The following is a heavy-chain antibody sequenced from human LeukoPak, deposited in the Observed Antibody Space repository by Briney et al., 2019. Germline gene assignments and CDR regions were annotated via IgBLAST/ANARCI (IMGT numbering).Heavy chain of an antibody. CDR1: GFTFSNAW. V-gene: IGHV3-15*01. CDR3: TTAPIIAVAGTRSDY. J-gene: IGHJ4*02. CDR2: IKSKTDGGTT. Sequence: GGSLRLSCAASGFTFSNAWMSWVRQAPGKGLEWVGRIKSKTDGGTTDYAAPVKGRFTISRDDSKNTLYLQMNSLKTEDTAVYYCTTAPIIAVAGTRSDYWGQGTLVTVSS. D-gene: IGHD6-19*01.